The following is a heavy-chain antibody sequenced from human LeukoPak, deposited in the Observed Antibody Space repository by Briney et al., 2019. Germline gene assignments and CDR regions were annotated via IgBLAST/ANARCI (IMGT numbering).Heavy chain of an antibody. CDR3: ARDLLEWYFDY. CDR1: GFTFSSYA. V-gene: IGHV3-23*01. Sequence: GGSLRLSCAASGFTFSSYAMSWVRQAPGKGLEWVSSISDSGSGAYYADSVKGRFTISRDNSKNMVYLQMNSLRAEDTAVYYCARDLLEWYFDYWGQGTLVTVSS. J-gene: IGHJ4*02. D-gene: IGHD3-3*01. CDR2: ISDSGSGA.